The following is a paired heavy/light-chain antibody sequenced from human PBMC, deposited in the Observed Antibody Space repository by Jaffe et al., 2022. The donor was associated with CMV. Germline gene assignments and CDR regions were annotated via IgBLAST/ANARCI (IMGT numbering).Light chain of an antibody. CDR1: QSVSSN. J-gene: IGKJ2*01. CDR2: GAS. CDR3: QQYNNWPPYT. V-gene: IGKV3-15*01. Sequence: EIVMTQSPATLSVSPGERATLSCRASQSVSSNLAWYQQKLGQAPRLLIYGASTRATGIPARFSGSGSGTEFTLTISSLQSEDFAVYYCQQYNNWPPYTFGQGTKLEI.
Heavy chain of an antibody. CDR1: GFTFSSFA. CDR3: ARHLLWSPEKWFDP. CDR2: ITGSADIT. J-gene: IGHJ5*02. Sequence: RLVESGGGLVQPGGSLRLSCEASGFTFSSFAMSWVRRAPGKGLEWVSTITGSADITYYADSVKGRFTISRDNSKNTLYLQMNSLRADDTAVFYCARHLLWSPEKWFDPWGQGTLVTVSS. V-gene: IGHV3-23*04. D-gene: IGHD2-21*01.